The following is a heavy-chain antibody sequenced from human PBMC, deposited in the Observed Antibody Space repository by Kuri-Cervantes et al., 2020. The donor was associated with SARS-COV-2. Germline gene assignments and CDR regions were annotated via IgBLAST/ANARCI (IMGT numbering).Heavy chain of an antibody. Sequence: SQTLSLTCAVSGVPVTGGTYSWAWIRQPAGKGLEWIGYIYYSGSTNYNPSLKSRVTISVDTSKNQFSLKLSSVTAADTAVYYCARVGSSQYYYYMDVWGKGTTVTVSS. CDR1: GVPVTGGTYS. CDR2: IYYSGST. J-gene: IGHJ6*03. CDR3: ARVGSSQYYYYMDV. V-gene: IGHV4-61*10. D-gene: IGHD6-6*01.